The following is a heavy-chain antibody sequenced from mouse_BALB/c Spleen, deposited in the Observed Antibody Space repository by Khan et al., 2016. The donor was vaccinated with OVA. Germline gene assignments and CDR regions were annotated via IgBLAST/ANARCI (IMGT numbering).Heavy chain of an antibody. CDR2: ISNIGGNT. CDR1: GFTFSDYY. V-gene: IGHV5-12*02. Sequence: EVELVESGGGLVQPGGSLKLSCVTSGFTFSDYYMYWFRQTPEKRLEWVAYISNIGGNTYYPDTVKGRFTISRDNARNTPYLQMSRLKSEDSAMYYCARHGYGKGDAMDLWGQGTSVTVSS. J-gene: IGHJ4*01. CDR3: ARHGYGKGDAMDL. D-gene: IGHD2-1*01.